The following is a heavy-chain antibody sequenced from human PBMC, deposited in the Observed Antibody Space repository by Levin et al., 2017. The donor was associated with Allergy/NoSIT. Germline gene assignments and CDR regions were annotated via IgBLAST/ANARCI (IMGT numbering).Heavy chain of an antibody. Sequence: SQTLSLTCTVSGGSISSNNYYWVWIRQPPGKGLEWIGTIFYSGTTFYNPSLQSRVTISVDTSENQFSLRVASVTAADTAFYYCARHRADEGFTNSYSGSDSWGPGTLVTVSS. CDR2: IFYSGTT. J-gene: IGHJ4*02. CDR1: GGSISSNNYY. V-gene: IGHV4-39*01. D-gene: IGHD3-10*01. CDR3: ARHRADEGFTNSYSGSDS.